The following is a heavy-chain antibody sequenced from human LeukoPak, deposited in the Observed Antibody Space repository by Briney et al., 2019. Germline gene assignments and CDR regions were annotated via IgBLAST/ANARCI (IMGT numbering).Heavy chain of an antibody. J-gene: IGHJ5*02. D-gene: IGHD3-3*01. CDR2: ISGSGGST. V-gene: IGHV3-23*01. Sequence: GGSLRLSCAASGFTFSSYAMSWVRQAPGKGLEWVSAISGSGGSTYYADSVKGRFTISRDNSKNTLYLQMNSLRAEDTAVYYCARELYYDFWSGNPWFDPWGQGTLVTVSS. CDR3: ARELYYDFWSGNPWFDP. CDR1: GFTFSSYA.